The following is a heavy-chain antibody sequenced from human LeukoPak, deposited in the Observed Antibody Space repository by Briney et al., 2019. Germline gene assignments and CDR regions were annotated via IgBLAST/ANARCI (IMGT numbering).Heavy chain of an antibody. D-gene: IGHD3-3*01. J-gene: IGHJ4*02. CDR3: ARDGRILEWLLSDY. CDR2: ISAYNGNT. V-gene: IGHV1-18*01. CDR1: GYTFTSYA. Sequence: ASVKVSCKASGYTFTSYAMHWVRQAPGQRLEWMGWISAYNGNTNYAQKLQGRVTMTTDTSTSTAYMELRSLRSDDTAVYYCARDGRILEWLLSDYWGQGTLVTVSS.